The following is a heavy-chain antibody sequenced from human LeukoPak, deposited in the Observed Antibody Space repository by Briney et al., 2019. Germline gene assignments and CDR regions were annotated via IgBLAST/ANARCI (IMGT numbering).Heavy chain of an antibody. CDR2: IKKDGSEK. D-gene: IGHD6-13*01. CDR3: AKGGSTSSWFWVD. J-gene: IGHJ4*02. CDR1: GFTFSASW. Sequence: GGSLRLSCVASGFTFSASWMTWVRQAPGKGPEWVANIKKDGSEKYYVDSVKGRFTISRDNAERSLFLQMNSLTAEDTAVYYCAKGGSTSSWFWVDWGQGTLVTVSS. V-gene: IGHV3-7*01.